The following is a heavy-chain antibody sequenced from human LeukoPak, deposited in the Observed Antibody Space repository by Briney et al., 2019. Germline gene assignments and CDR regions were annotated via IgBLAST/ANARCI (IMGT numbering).Heavy chain of an antibody. Sequence: SETLSLTCTVSGGSISSSSYYWGWIRQPPGKGLEWMGSIYYSGSTYYNPFLKSRVTISVDTSKNQFSLKLSSVTAADTAVYYCARLPEYYDSSGSDDAFDIWGQGTMVTVSS. D-gene: IGHD3-22*01. CDR3: ARLPEYYDSSGSDDAFDI. J-gene: IGHJ3*02. CDR2: IYYSGST. V-gene: IGHV4-39*01. CDR1: GGSISSSSYY.